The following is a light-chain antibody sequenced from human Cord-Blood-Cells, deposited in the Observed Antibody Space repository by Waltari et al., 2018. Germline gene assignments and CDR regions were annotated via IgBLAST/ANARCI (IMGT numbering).Light chain of an antibody. CDR1: QSVLYSSNNKKY. CDR3: QQYYSTPYT. Sequence: DIVMTQSPDSLAVSLGERATINCKSSQSVLYSSNNKKYLAWYQQKPGQPPKLLIYWVSTRESVVPDRFSGSGSGTDFTLTISSLQAEDVAVYYCQQYYSTPYTFGQGTKLEIK. CDR2: WVS. J-gene: IGKJ2*01. V-gene: IGKV4-1*01.